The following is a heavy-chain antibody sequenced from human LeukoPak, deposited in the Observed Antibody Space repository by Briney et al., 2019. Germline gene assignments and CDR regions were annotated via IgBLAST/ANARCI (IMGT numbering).Heavy chain of an antibody. CDR3: ARDLGTTMITSLGY. D-gene: IGHD3-22*01. CDR2: ISSSSSNI. V-gene: IGHV3-21*01. CDR1: GFTFSSYT. Sequence: GGSLRLSCAASGFTFSSYTMNWVRQAPGKGLEWVSSISSSSSNIYYADSVEGRFTISRDNAENSLYLEMNSLRAEDTAVYYCARDLGTTMITSLGYWGQGTLVTVSS. J-gene: IGHJ4*02.